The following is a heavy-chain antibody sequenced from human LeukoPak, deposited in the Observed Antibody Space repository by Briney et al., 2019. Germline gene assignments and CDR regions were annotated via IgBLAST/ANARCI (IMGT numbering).Heavy chain of an antibody. D-gene: IGHD3-22*01. CDR1: GFTFSSYS. J-gene: IGHJ3*02. CDR2: ISSSSSYI. Sequence: GGSLRLSCAASGFTFSSYSMNWVRQAPGKGLEWVSSISSSSSYIYYADSVKGRFTISRDNAKNSLYLQMNSLRAEDTAVYYCARDGVYDSTLIGAFDIWGQGTMVTVSS. V-gene: IGHV3-21*01. CDR3: ARDGVYDSTLIGAFDI.